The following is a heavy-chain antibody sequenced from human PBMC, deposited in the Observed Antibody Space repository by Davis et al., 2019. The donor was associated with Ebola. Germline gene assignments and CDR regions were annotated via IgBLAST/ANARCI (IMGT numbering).Heavy chain of an antibody. V-gene: IGHV1-2*02. J-gene: IGHJ5*02. CDR2: INPNSGGT. D-gene: IGHD3-10*01. Sequence: ASVKVSCKASGYTFTSYGISWVRQAPGQGLEWMGWINPNSGGTNYAQKFQGRVTMTRDTSISTAYMELSRLRSDDTAVYYCARATKAVQGVIITGLDPWGQGTLVTVSS. CDR3: ARATKAVQGVIITGLDP. CDR1: GYTFTSYG.